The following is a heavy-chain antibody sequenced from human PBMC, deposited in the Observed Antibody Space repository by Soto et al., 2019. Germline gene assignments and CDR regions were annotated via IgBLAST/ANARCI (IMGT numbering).Heavy chain of an antibody. CDR3: AKDSGAVVVVAPTGGFDP. Sequence: EVQLLESGVGLVQPGGSLRLSCAASGFTFSSYAMSWVRQAPGKGLEWVSAISGSGGSTYYADSVKGRFTISRDNSKNTLYLQMNSLRAEDTAVYYCAKDSGAVVVVAPTGGFDPWGQGTLVTVSS. CDR2: ISGSGGST. CDR1: GFTFSSYA. V-gene: IGHV3-23*01. J-gene: IGHJ5*02. D-gene: IGHD2-15*01.